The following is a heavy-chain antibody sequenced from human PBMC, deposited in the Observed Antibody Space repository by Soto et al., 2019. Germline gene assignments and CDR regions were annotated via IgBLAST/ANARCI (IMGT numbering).Heavy chain of an antibody. J-gene: IGHJ5*02. CDR1: GGSFSGYY. CDR2: INHSGST. Sequence: PSETLSLTCAVYGGSFSGYYWSWIRHPPGKGLEWIGEINHSGSTNYNPSLTSRVTISVDTSKNQFSLKLSSVTAADTAVYYCARGRIAEARPHFYNWFDPWGQGTLVTVSS. D-gene: IGHD6-13*01. V-gene: IGHV4-34*01. CDR3: ARGRIAEARPHFYNWFDP.